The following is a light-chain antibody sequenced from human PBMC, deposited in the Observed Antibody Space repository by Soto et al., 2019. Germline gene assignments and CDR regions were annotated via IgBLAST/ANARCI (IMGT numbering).Light chain of an antibody. CDR3: QQSYSTPRT. CDR1: KSIGSF. J-gene: IGKJ2*01. V-gene: IGKV1-39*01. Sequence: DIQMTRSQSSLFESVGEGFTITCGASKSIGSFLNCYQQKPGKAPKLLINAASSLQSGVPSRFSGSGSGTDFTLTISSLQPEDFATYYCQQSYSTPRTFGQGTKLEIK. CDR2: AAS.